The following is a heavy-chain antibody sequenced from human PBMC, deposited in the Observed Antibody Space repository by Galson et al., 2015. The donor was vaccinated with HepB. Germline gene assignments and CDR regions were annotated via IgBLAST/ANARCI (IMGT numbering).Heavy chain of an antibody. D-gene: IGHD1-1*01. V-gene: IGHV3-21*01. CDR2: VSSSSTYI. CDR1: GFTFSGYS. J-gene: IGHJ4*02. CDR3: ANRKTGTTKFDS. Sequence: SLRLSCAASGFTFSGYSMSWVRQAPGKGLEWVSSVSSSSTYIYYANSVKGRFTISRDNAKSSLFLQMDSLRAEDTAVYYCANRKTGTTKFDSWGRGTLVTVSS.